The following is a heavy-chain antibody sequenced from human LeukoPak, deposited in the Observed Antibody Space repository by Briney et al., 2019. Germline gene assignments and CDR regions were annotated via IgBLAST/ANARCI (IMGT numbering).Heavy chain of an antibody. CDR3: ARVWFGELHSIDYYYYGMDV. V-gene: IGHV1-2*02. D-gene: IGHD3-10*01. CDR2: INPNSGGT. J-gene: IGHJ6*02. CDR1: GYTFTGYY. Sequence: ASVKVSCKASGYTFTGYYMHWVRQAPGQGLGWMGWINPNSGGTNYAQKFQGRVTMTRDTSISTAYMEPSRLRSDDTAVYYCARVWFGELHSIDYYYYGMDVWGQGTTVTVSS.